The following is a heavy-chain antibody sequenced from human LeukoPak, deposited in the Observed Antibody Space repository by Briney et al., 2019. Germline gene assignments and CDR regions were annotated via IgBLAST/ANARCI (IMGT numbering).Heavy chain of an antibody. CDR3: ARDSSIYTKYCYYYYMDV. J-gene: IGHJ6*02. V-gene: IGHV3-21*01. CDR2: ISSSTSYI. Sequence: GGSLRLSCAASGFTFSSFSMNWVRQAPGKGLEWVSSISSSTSYIYYADSVKGRFTISRDNAKNSLYLQMNSLRAEDTAVYYCARDSSIYTKYCYYYYMDVWGQGTTVTVSS. CDR1: GFTFSSFS. D-gene: IGHD6-13*01.